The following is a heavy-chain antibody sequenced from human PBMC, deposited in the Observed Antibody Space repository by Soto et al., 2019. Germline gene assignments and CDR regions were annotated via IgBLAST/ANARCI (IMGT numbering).Heavy chain of an antibody. J-gene: IGHJ4*02. Sequence: GGSLRLSCAASGFTFSDYYMSWIRQAPGKGLEWVSYISSSSSYTNYADSVKGRLTISRDNAKNSLYLQMNSLRAEDTAVYYCARFRSSSWPEGDYWGQGTLVTVSS. V-gene: IGHV3-11*06. CDR1: GFTFSDYY. D-gene: IGHD6-13*01. CDR2: ISSSSSYT. CDR3: ARFRSSSWPEGDY.